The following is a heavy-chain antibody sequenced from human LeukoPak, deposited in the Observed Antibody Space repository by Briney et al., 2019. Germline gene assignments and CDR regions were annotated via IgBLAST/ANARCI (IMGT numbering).Heavy chain of an antibody. CDR2: VYYTGST. J-gene: IGHJ4*02. Sequence: SETLSLTCTVSGGSISSYYWRWIRQPPGKGLEWIAYVYYTGSTNYNPSLKSRVTMSVDTSKNQFSLKLSSVTAADTAVYYCATHFVDAYRRAFDFCGQGTLVTVSS. CDR3: ATHFVDAYRRAFDF. CDR1: GGSISSYY. D-gene: IGHD5-24*01. V-gene: IGHV4-59*08.